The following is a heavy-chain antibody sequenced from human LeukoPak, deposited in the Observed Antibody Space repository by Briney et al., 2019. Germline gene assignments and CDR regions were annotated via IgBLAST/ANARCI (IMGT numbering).Heavy chain of an antibody. Sequence: SETLSLTCAVYGGSFSGYYWSWIRQPPGKGLEWIGEINHSGSTNYNPSLKSRVTISVDTSKNQFSLKLSSVTAADTAVYYCARELDCSSTSCYHRAFDIWGQGTMVTVSS. V-gene: IGHV4-34*01. D-gene: IGHD2-2*01. CDR3: ARELDCSSTSCYHRAFDI. CDR2: INHSGST. CDR1: GGSFSGYY. J-gene: IGHJ3*02.